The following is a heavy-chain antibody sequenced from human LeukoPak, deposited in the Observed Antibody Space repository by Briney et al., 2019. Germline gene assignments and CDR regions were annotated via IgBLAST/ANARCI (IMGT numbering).Heavy chain of an antibody. CDR2: INSDGSSI. CDR1: GFTFSSYS. D-gene: IGHD2-21*01. CDR3: ARDPVSGVWI. J-gene: IGHJ3*02. Sequence: GGSLRLSCAASGFTFSSYSMNWVRQTPGMGLVWVSRINSDGSSISYADSVKGRFTISRDNAKNTLYLQMNSLRVEDTAVYYCARDPVSGVWIWGQGTMITVSS. V-gene: IGHV3-74*01.